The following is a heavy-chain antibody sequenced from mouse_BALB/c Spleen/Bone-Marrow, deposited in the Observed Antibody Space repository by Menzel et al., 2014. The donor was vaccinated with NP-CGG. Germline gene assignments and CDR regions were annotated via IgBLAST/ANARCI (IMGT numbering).Heavy chain of an antibody. J-gene: IGHJ2*01. CDR1: GFAFSSYD. Sequence: KVKDSGGGLVKPGGSLKLSCAASGFAFSSYDMSWVRQTPEKRLEWVATISSGGSYTYYPDSVKGRFTISRDNARNTQCLQMSSLRSEDTALYCCARPLTGAYFDFWDQGATITIYS. D-gene: IGHD4-1*01. CDR3: ARPLTGAYFDF. CDR2: ISSGGSYT. V-gene: IGHV5-9*02.